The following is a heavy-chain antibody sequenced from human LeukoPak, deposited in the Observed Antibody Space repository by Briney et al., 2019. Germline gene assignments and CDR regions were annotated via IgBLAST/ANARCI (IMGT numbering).Heavy chain of an antibody. CDR2: IYYSGST. CDR3: ARFRVGDYVWGSYRYEVGAFDI. V-gene: IGHV4-39*01. CDR1: GGSISSSSYY. D-gene: IGHD3-16*02. Sequence: ASETLSLTCTVSGGSISSSSYYWGWIRQPPGKGLEWIGSIYYSGSTYYNPSLKSRVTISVDTSKNQFSLKLSSVTAADTAVYYCARFRVGDYVWGSYRYEVGAFDIWGQGTTVTVSS. J-gene: IGHJ3*02.